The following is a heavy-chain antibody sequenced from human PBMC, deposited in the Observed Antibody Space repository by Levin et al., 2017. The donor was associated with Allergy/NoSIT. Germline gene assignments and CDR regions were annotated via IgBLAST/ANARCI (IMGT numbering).Heavy chain of an antibody. D-gene: IGHD2-15*01. J-gene: IGHJ4*02. CDR1: GFMFDDHA. CDR2: ISWNGGKK. Sequence: GGSLRLSCAASGFMFDDHAMYWVRQAPGKGLEWVSGISWNGGKKDYADSVEGRFTISRDNAKNSLYLQMNSLRAGDTALYYCARDRICSGGICYSGLDAWGQGTLVTVSS. CDR3: ARDRICSGGICYSGLDA. V-gene: IGHV3-9*01.